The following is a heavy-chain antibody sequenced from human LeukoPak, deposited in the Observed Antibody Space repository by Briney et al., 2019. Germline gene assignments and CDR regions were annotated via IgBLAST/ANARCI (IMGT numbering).Heavy chain of an antibody. J-gene: IGHJ4*02. Sequence: PGGSLRLSCAVSGLTFSSSWMDWVRQAPGKGLEWVASINPDGNKKYSADSVKGRFTISRDNAENSLYLQMTNLRVDDTALYYCAIDPNWETHNWGQGVLVTVSS. CDR2: INPDGNKK. CDR1: GLTFSSSW. V-gene: IGHV3-7*03. CDR3: AIDPNWETHN. D-gene: IGHD7-27*01.